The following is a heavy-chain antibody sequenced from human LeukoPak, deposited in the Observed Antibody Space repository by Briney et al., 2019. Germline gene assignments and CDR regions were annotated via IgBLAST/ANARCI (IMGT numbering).Heavy chain of an antibody. J-gene: IGHJ4*02. CDR2: IYYSGST. D-gene: IGHD6-13*01. V-gene: IGHV4-39*07. CDR1: GGSISSRSYY. Sequence: SETLSLTCTVSGGSISSRSYYWGWIRQPPGKGLEWIGSIYYSGSTYYNAPLKSRVTISVDTSKNQFSLKVRSVTAADTAVYYCARVRAAAVPYYFDYWGQGTLVTVSS. CDR3: ARVRAAAVPYYFDY.